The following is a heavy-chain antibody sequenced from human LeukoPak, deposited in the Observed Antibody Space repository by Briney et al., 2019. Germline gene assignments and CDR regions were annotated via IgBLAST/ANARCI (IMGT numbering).Heavy chain of an antibody. CDR3: AREVAVAGIDLDY. CDR1: GGSITSSSHY. D-gene: IGHD6-19*01. V-gene: IGHV4-39*07. Sequence: PSETLSLTCTVSGGSITSSSHYWGWIRQPPGKGLEWIGSIYYSGDTYYNPSLKSRVTISVDTSKNQFSLKLSSVTAADTAVYYCAREVAVAGIDLDYWGQGTLVTVSS. CDR2: IYYSGDT. J-gene: IGHJ4*02.